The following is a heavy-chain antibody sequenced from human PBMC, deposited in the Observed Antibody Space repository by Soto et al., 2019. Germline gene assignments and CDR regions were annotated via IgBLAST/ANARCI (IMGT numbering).Heavy chain of an antibody. CDR3: ARDGYGDPYYYYGMDV. J-gene: IGHJ6*02. Sequence: EVQLVESGGGLVQPGGSLRLSCAASGFTFSLYEMSWVRQAPGKGLEWVSYISTGGTAKYYADSVKGRFTISRDNAKNSLYLQMNRLRAEDTAVYYCARDGYGDPYYYYGMDVWGQGTTVTVSS. D-gene: IGHD5-18*01. CDR1: GFTFSLYE. CDR2: ISTGGTAK. V-gene: IGHV3-48*03.